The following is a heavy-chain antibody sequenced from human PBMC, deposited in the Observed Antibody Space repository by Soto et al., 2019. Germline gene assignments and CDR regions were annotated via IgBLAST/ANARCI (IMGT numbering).Heavy chain of an antibody. D-gene: IGHD2-2*01. V-gene: IGHV1-8*01. CDR2: MNPNSGNI. CDR3: ARGRAVPAPLYYYYYYYMDV. Sequence: ASVKVSCKASGYTFTSYDINWVRQATGQGLEWMGWMNPNSGNIGYAQKFQGRVTMTRNTSISTAYMELSSLRSEDTAVYYCARGRAVPAPLYYYYYYYMDVWGKGTTVTVSS. J-gene: IGHJ6*03. CDR1: GYTFTSYD.